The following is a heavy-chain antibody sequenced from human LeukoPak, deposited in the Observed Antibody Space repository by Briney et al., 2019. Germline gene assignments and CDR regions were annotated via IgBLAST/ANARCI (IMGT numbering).Heavy chain of an antibody. CDR1: GYIFTGYY. Sequence: ASVKVSCKASGYIFTGYYIHWVRQAPGQGIEWMGWINPNSGGTDYAQKFQGRVIMTRDTSITTAYMELNSLISDDTAVYYCARGLAIFGVVIPTFFDSWGQGTLVTVSS. CDR2: INPNSGGT. J-gene: IGHJ4*02. V-gene: IGHV1-2*02. D-gene: IGHD3-3*01. CDR3: ARGLAIFGVVIPTFFDS.